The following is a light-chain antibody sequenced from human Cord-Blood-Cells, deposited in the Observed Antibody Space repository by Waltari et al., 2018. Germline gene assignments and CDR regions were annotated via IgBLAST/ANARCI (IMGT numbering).Light chain of an antibody. V-gene: IGLV2-14*01. CDR3: SSYTSSSTLV. J-gene: IGLJ3*02. CDR1: SSDVGGYNY. Sequence: QSALTQPASVSGSPGQSITIPCTGTSSDVGGYNYVSWYQQHPGKAPTLMIYVVSNRPSGVSNRFSGSKSGNTASLTIAGLQAEDEADYYCSSYTSSSTLVFGGGTKLTVL. CDR2: VVS.